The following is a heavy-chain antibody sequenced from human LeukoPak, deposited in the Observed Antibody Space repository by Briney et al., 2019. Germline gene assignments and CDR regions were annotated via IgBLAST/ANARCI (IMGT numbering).Heavy chain of an antibody. V-gene: IGHV3-7*03. CDR3: ARDPYRFAFDI. D-gene: IGHD1-26*01. Sequence: GGSLRLSCAASGFTFSSYWMSWVRQAPGKGREWVANIKQDGSEKNYVDSVKGRFTISRDNAKNSLYLQMNSLRAEDTAVYYCARDPYRFAFDIWGQGTVVLVSS. CDR1: GFTFSSYW. J-gene: IGHJ3*02. CDR2: IKQDGSEK.